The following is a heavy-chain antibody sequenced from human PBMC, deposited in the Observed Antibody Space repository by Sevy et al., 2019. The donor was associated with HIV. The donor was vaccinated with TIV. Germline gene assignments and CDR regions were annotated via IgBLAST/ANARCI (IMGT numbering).Heavy chain of an antibody. V-gene: IGHV3-48*03. D-gene: IGHD4-17*01. CDR3: ARDLPHSATTVAHFDY. Sequence: EGSLRLSCTASGFTFSSHEMNWVLQAPGKGLEWVSYISNSGSNIYYSDSVKGRFTISRDNAKNSLYLQMNSLRAEDTAVYYCARDLPHSATTVAHFDYWGRGTLVTVSS. CDR1: GFTFSSHE. CDR2: ISNSGSNI. J-gene: IGHJ4*02.